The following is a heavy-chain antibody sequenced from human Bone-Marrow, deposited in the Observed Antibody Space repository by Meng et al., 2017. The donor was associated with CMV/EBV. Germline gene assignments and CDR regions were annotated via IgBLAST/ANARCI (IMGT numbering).Heavy chain of an antibody. D-gene: IGHD6-13*01. V-gene: IGHV3-66*01. CDR2: IYSGGST. J-gene: IGHJ4*02. CDR3: ARSTYSSSWRGDY. Sequence: GESLKISCAASGFTVSSNYMSWVRQAPGKGLEWVSVIYSGGSTYYADSVKGRFTISRDNAKNSLYLQMNSLRAEDTAVYYCARSTYSSSWRGDYWGQGKLVTFSS. CDR1: GFTVSSNY.